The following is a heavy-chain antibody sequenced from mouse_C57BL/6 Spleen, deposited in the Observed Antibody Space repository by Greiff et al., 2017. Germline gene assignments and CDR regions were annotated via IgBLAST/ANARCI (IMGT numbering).Heavy chain of an antibody. D-gene: IGHD1-2*01. V-gene: IGHV14-2*01. CDR2: IDPEDGET. J-gene: IGHJ4*01. Sequence: SGAELVKPGASVTLSCTASGFNIKDYYMHWVKQRTEQGLEWIGRIDPEDGETKYAPKFQGKATITADTSSNTAYLQLRSLTSEDTAVYYCARRPITTVVPYYAMDYWGQGTSVTVSS. CDR1: GFNIKDYY. CDR3: ARRPITTVVPYYAMDY.